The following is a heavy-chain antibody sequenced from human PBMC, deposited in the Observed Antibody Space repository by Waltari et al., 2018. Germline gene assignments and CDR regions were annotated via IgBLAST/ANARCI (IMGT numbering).Heavy chain of an antibody. CDR1: GGSISSSSYY. CDR3: ARTTFGELLFDY. Sequence: QLQLQESGPGLVMPSETLSLTCTVSGGSISSSSYYWGWIRQPPGKGLEWIGSLYYSGSTYYNPSLKSRVTISVDTSKNQFSLKLSSVTAADTAVYYCARTTFGELLFDYWGQGTLVTVSS. CDR2: LYYSGST. J-gene: IGHJ4*02. D-gene: IGHD3-10*01. V-gene: IGHV4-39*07.